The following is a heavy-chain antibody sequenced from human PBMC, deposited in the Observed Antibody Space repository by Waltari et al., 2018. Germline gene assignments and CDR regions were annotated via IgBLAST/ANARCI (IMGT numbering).Heavy chain of an antibody. V-gene: IGHV1-18*01. D-gene: IGHD3-10*01. Sequence: QVQLVQSGAEVKKPGASVKVSCKASGYTFTSYGISWVRQAPRQGLEWMGWISAYNGNTNYAQKLQGRVTMTTDTSTSTAYMELRSLRSDDTAVYYCARDNSLGYYGSGNLDYWGQGTLVTVSS. J-gene: IGHJ4*02. CDR1: GYTFTSYG. CDR2: ISAYNGNT. CDR3: ARDNSLGYYGSGNLDY.